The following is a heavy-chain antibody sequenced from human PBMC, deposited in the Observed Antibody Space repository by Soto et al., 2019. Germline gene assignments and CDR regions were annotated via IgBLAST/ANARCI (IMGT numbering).Heavy chain of an antibody. CDR2: IWNDGIRK. J-gene: IGHJ4*02. Sequence: GGSLRLSCAASGFTFSKYGMHWVRQAPGKGLEWVALIWNDGIRKVYVDSVKGRFTISRDNSKNTLDLQMNNLRDEDTAVYYCARDDDNDADALDYWGPGTLVTVSS. CDR3: ARDDDNDADALDY. V-gene: IGHV3-33*01. CDR1: GFTFSKYG.